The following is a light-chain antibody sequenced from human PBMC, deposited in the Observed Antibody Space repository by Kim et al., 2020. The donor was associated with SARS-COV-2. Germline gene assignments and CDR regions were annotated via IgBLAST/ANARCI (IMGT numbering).Light chain of an antibody. CDR1: QNINTY. CDR2: AAS. Sequence: DIQLTQSPSSLSASIGDRVTITCRASQNINTYLNWYQQKPGKAPKLLIYAASSLQSGVPSRFSGSGSGTDFTLAISSLQPEDFATYHCQQTYSFPQTFGGGTKLEI. CDR3: QQTYSFPQT. J-gene: IGKJ4*01. V-gene: IGKV1-39*01.